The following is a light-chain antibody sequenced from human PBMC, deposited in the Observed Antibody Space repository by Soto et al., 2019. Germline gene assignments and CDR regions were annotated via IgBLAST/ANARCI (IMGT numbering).Light chain of an antibody. V-gene: IGKV1-39*01. CDR3: QQGYTTPIT. J-gene: IGKJ5*01. CDR2: TAS. CDR1: QSISGY. Sequence: IQMTQSPSSLSPSVGDRVTITCRASQSISGYLNWYQQKPGRAPKLLIYTASSLQSGVPSRFSGSGSGTDFTLTISSLQPEDFATYHCQQGYTTPITFGQGTRLEIK.